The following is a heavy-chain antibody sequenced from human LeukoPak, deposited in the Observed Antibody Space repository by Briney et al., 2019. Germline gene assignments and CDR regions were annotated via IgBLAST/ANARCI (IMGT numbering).Heavy chain of an antibody. V-gene: IGHV4-34*01. Sequence: SDTLSLPCAVYGWSFNDYCWNWIRQPPRKGLEWIGEINARGDTNFNPSLKSRVTISVDTSKSQFSLRLTSMIAADTAVYYCARGQVPAARGYNWFDPWGQGTLVTVSS. CDR2: INARGDT. D-gene: IGHD2-2*01. CDR3: ARGQVPAARGYNWFDP. J-gene: IGHJ5*02. CDR1: GWSFNDYC.